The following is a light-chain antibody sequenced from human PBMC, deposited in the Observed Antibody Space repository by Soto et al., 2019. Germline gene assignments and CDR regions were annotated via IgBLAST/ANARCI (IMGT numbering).Light chain of an antibody. CDR3: LQDHDYPHT. CDR1: QGVGDD. CDR2: AAS. J-gene: IGKJ1*01. V-gene: IGKV1-6*01. Sequence: AIQMTQSPSSLSASVGDRVTISCRASQGVGDDLGWYQQRPGKAPKVLIYAASTLHHGVPSRFSGSGSGTYFTLTISSLQPDDSATYYCLQDHDYPHTFGQGTKVKV.